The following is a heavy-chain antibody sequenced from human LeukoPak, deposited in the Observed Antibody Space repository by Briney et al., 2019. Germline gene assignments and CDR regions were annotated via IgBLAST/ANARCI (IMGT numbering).Heavy chain of an antibody. J-gene: IGHJ4*02. V-gene: IGHV1-18*04. CDR1: GYTFTGYH. Sequence: ASVKVSCKASGYTFTGYHMHWVRQAPGQGLEWMGWISAYNGNTNYAQKLQGRVTMTTDTSTSTAYMELRSLRSDDTAVYYCARERRVRTTNFDYWGQGTLVTVSS. CDR3: ARERRVRTTNFDY. CDR2: ISAYNGNT. D-gene: IGHD1-1*01.